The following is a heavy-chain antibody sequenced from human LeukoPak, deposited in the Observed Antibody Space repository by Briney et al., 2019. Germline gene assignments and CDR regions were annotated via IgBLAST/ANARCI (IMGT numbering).Heavy chain of an antibody. D-gene: IGHD3-9*01. CDR3: ARDSPLLTV. CDR1: GFIFSNYA. J-gene: IGHJ4*02. V-gene: IGHV3-23*01. Sequence: GGSLRLSCAASGFIFSNYAMTWVRQAPGKGLEWVSVISGSGGSTYYADSVKGRFTISRDNSKNTLYLQMNSLRAEDTATYYCARDSPLLTVWGQGTLVTVSS. CDR2: ISGSGGST.